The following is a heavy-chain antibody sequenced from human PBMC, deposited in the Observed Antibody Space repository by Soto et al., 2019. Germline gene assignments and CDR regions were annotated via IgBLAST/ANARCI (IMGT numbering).Heavy chain of an antibody. CDR3: VAIGDYYAFDI. D-gene: IGHD4-17*01. CDR1: GGSFSGYY. CDR2: INHSGST. V-gene: IGHV4-34*01. Sequence: SETLSLTCAVYGGSFSGYYWSWIRQPPGKGLEWIGEINHSGSTNYNPSLKSRVTISVDTSKNQFSLKLSSVTAADTAVYYCVAIGDYYAFDIWGQGTMVTVSS. J-gene: IGHJ3*02.